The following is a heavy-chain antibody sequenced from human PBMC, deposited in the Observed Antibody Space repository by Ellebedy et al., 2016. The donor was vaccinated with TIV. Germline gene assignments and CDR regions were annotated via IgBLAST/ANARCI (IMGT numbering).Heavy chain of an antibody. CDR3: AREQSPYYDILTDSFDY. J-gene: IGHJ4*02. V-gene: IGHV3-30*03. CDR1: GFTLSNYW. CDR2: ILYDGVNK. D-gene: IGHD3-9*01. Sequence: GESLKISCTASGFTLSNYWMTWVRQAPGRGLEWVALILYDGVNKYYAESMKGRFIISRDNSKNTLYLQMDSLRAEDTAVYYCAREQSPYYDILTDSFDYWGQGSLVTVSP.